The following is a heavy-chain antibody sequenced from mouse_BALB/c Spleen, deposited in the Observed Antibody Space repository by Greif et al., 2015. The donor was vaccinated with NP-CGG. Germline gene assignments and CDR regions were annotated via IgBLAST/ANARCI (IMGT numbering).Heavy chain of an antibody. J-gene: IGHJ2*01. Sequence: VQLQQPGPELVKPGASVKISCKASGYTFTDYNMHWVKQSHGKSLEWIGYIYPYNGGTGYNQKFKSKATLTVDNSSSTAYRELRSLTSEDSAVYYCARTGTGDLDYWGQGTTLTVSS. CDR2: IYPYNGGT. CDR1: GYTFTDYN. V-gene: IGHV1S29*02. CDR3: ARTGTGDLDY. D-gene: IGHD4-1*01.